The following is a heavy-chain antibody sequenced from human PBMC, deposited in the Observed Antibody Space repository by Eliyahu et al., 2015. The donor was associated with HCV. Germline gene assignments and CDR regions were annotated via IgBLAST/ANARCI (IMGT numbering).Heavy chain of an antibody. CDR2: IHLGGSTA. V-gene: IGHV3-74*01. CDR3: MRGVHGVYGLFDY. CDR1: GFTFSGYW. J-gene: IGHJ4*02. Sequence: EVHLVESGGGLVQPGGSLRLSCXAXGFTFSGYWIHWVRQVPGRGLVWISRIHLGGSTANYADSVKGRFTISKDSAKNTVYLQMNSLRADDTAVYYCMRGVHGVYGLFDYWGQGTLVTVSS. D-gene: IGHD2/OR15-2a*01.